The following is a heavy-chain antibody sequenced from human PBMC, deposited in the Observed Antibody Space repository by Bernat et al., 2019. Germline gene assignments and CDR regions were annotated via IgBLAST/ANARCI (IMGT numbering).Heavy chain of an antibody. CDR3: ARMGGADFDD. D-gene: IGHD3-16*01. CDR2: ISGSSSYI. J-gene: IGHJ4*02. Sequence: EVQLVESGGGLVQPGGSLRLSCAASGFTFSSYSMNWVRQAPGKGLEWVSSISGSSSYIYYADSVKGRFTISRDNGENSLYLQMNSLRAEDTAVYYCARMGGADFDDWGQGTLVTVSS. CDR1: GFTFSSYS. V-gene: IGHV3-21*06.